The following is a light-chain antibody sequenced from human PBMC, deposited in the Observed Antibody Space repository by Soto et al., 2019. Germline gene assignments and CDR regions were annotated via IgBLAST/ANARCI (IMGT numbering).Light chain of an antibody. CDR1: SSNIGSNY. V-gene: IGLV1-44*01. Sequence: QSVLTQPPSASGTPGQRVTISCSGSSSNIGSNYVYWYQQLPGTAPKLLIYSTNQWPSGVPDRFSGSKSGTSASLTISGLQSEDEADYYCATWDDRLNGLYVFGPGTKLTVL. CDR2: STN. J-gene: IGLJ1*01. CDR3: ATWDDRLNGLYV.